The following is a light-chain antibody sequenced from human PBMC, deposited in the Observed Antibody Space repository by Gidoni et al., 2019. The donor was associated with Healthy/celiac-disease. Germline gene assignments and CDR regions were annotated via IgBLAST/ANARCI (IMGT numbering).Light chain of an antibody. V-gene: IGLV1-40*01. J-gene: IGLJ2*01. CDR3: QSYDSSLSAHVV. CDR2: GNS. CDR1: SSNIGAGYD. Sequence: QSVLTQPPSVYGAPGQRLTISCTGSSSNIGAGYDVHWYQQLPGTAPKLLIYGNSNRPSGVPDRFSGSKSGTSASLAITGLQAEDEADYYCQSYDSSLSAHVVFGGGTKLTVL.